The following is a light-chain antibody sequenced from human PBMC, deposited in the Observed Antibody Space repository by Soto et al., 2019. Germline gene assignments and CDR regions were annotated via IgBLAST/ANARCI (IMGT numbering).Light chain of an antibody. J-gene: IGKJ5*01. CDR2: GAS. Sequence: VVMTPSQATLSVSPGERATLSSRASESVSSNLAWYRQRPGQAPRLVIYGASTRATGIPARFSGGGSGTEFTLTISSLQSEDFAVYYCQQYGSSITFGQGTRLEIK. CDR3: QQYGSSIT. V-gene: IGKV3-15*01. CDR1: ESVSSN.